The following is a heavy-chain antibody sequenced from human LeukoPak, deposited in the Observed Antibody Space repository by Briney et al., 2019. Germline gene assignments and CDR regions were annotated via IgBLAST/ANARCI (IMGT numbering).Heavy chain of an antibody. V-gene: IGHV3-53*01. CDR3: AREGCSGGSCYDAFDI. CDR1: GFTVSSNY. J-gene: IGHJ3*02. CDR2: IYSGGGT. Sequence: GGSLRLSCAASGFTVSSNYMSWVRQAPGKGLEWVSVIYSGGGTYYADSVKGRFTISRDNSKNTLYLQMNSLRAEDTAVYYCAREGCSGGSCYDAFDIWGQGTMVTVSS. D-gene: IGHD2-15*01.